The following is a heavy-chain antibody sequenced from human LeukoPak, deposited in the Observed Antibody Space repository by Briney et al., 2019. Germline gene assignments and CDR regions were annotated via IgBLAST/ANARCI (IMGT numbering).Heavy chain of an antibody. CDR3: ARDGFVGAADY. J-gene: IGHJ4*02. CDR1: EFIFSGYW. Sequence: GGSLRLSCAASEFIFSGYWMNWVRQAPGKGLEWVANIKQDGSEKQYVDSVRGRSTISRDNAKNSLYLQMNSLRVEDTAVYYCARDGFVGAADYWGQGTLVTVSS. D-gene: IGHD6-13*01. V-gene: IGHV3-7*01. CDR2: IKQDGSEK.